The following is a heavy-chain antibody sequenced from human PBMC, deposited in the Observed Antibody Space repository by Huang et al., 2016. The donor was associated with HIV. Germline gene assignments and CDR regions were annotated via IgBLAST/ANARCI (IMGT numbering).Heavy chain of an antibody. V-gene: IGHV5-51*01. Sequence: EVQLVQSGAEVKKPGESLKIYGKGSGYSFTSYWIGWVRQMPGKGLEWRGIIYPGDSDPRYGPSFQGQVTISADKSISTAYLQWSSLKASDTAMYYCARLSTTWYFDYWGQGTLVTVSS. CDR2: IYPGDSDP. J-gene: IGHJ4*02. CDR3: ARLSTTWYFDY. CDR1: GYSFTSYW. D-gene: IGHD1-1*01.